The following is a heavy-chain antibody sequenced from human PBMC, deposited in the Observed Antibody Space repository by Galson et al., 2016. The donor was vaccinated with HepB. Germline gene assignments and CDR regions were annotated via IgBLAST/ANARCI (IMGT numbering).Heavy chain of an antibody. Sequence: SLRLSCAASGFTLSSFGMHWVRQAPGKGLEWVALIWSDGSNKYNADSVKGRFTISRDNSKNTLYPQMNSLSVDDTAVYYCARGGRNDVFDYWGQGTLVTVPS. CDR2: IWSDGSNK. V-gene: IGHV3-33*01. J-gene: IGHJ4*02. CDR3: ARGGRNDVFDY. CDR1: GFTLSSFG. D-gene: IGHD1-1*01.